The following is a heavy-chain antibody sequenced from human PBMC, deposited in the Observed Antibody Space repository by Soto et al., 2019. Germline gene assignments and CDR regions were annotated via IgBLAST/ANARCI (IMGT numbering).Heavy chain of an antibody. J-gene: IGHJ4*02. CDR2: ISTNSAYI. V-gene: IGHV3-21*01. Sequence: GGSRRPSCAASGFAFPTFTMNWVRRAPGKGLEWLSTISTNSAYIYYTDSLRGHLTISGDNAINSVHLQMTSLQAEDTAVYYCTRDATRESNNPGCFDYWGQGTLVTVSS. CDR3: TRDATRESNNPGCFDY. D-gene: IGHD2-15*01. CDR1: GFAFPTFT.